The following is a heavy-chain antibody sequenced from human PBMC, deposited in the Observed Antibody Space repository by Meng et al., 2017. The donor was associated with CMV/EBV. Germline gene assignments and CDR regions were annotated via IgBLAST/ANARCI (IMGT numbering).Heavy chain of an antibody. CDR2: ISYDGSNK. D-gene: IGHD5-12*01. V-gene: IGHV3-30-3*01. J-gene: IGHJ4*02. CDR1: GFTFSSYA. CDR3: ARGKREYSGYDWQFDY. Sequence: SGFTFSSYAMYWVRQAPGKGLEWVAVISYDGSNKYYADSVKGRFTISRDNSKNTLYLQMNSLRAEDTAVYYCARGKREYSGYDWQFDYWGQGTLVTVSS.